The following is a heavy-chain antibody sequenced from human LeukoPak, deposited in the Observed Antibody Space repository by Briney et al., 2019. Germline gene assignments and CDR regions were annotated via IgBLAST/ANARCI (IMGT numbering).Heavy chain of an antibody. Sequence: SETLSLTCTVSGGSISSYYWSWIRQPPGKGLEWIGYIYYSGSTKYNPSLKSRVTISVDTSKNQFTLKLSSVTAADTAVYYCARDKGGLNWFDPWGQGTLVTVSS. J-gene: IGHJ5*02. D-gene: IGHD3-16*01. V-gene: IGHV4-59*01. CDR1: GGSISSYY. CDR2: IYYSGST. CDR3: ARDKGGLNWFDP.